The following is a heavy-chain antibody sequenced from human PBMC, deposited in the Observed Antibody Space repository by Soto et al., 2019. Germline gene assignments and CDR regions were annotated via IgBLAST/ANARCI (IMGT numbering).Heavy chain of an antibody. CDR2: IYHSGST. CDR1: GGSISSGGYS. J-gene: IGHJ5*02. V-gene: IGHV4-30-2*01. Sequence: PSETLSLTCAVSGGSISSGGYSWSWIRQPPGKGLEWIGYIYHSGSTYYNPSLKSRVTISVDRSKNQFSLKLSSVTAADTAVYYCARYKISMGDFDPWGQGTLVTVSS. CDR3: ARYKISMGDFDP. D-gene: IGHD3-10*01.